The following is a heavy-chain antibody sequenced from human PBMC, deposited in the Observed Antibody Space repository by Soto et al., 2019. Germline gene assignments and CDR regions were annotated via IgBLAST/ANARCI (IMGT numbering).Heavy chain of an antibody. CDR2: IYYSGST. CDR3: ARVIRSRVTHWFDP. D-gene: IGHD2-21*02. CDR1: GGSISSGDYY. Sequence: PSETLSLTCTVSGGSISSGDYYWSWIRQPPGKGLEWIGYIYYSGSTYYNPSLKSRVTISVDTSKNQFSLKLSSVTAADTAVYPCARVIRSRVTHWFDPWGQGTLVTVSS. J-gene: IGHJ5*02. V-gene: IGHV4-30-4*01.